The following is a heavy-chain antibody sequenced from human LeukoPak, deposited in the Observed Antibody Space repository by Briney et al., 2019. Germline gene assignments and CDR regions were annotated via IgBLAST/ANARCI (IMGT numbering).Heavy chain of an antibody. CDR1: GGPITSHF. V-gene: IGHV4-59*11. J-gene: IGHJ5*01. CDR3: ARLVWLGESPGSWFDS. D-gene: IGHD3-10*01. Sequence: PSETPSLTCSVSGGPITSHFWSWIRQPPGKGLEWIGYIHYSGSTNYNPSLKSRVTISPDTSKNQLFLKLNSVTAADTAVYYCARLVWLGESPGSWFDSWGQETLVTVSS. CDR2: IHYSGST.